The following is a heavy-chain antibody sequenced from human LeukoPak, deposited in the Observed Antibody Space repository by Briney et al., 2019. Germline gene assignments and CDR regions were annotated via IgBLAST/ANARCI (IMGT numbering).Heavy chain of an antibody. D-gene: IGHD6-19*01. Sequence: GGSLRLSCAASGFTFSSYAMHWVRQAPGKGLEWVAVISYDGSNKYYADSVKGRFTISRDNSKNTLYLQMNSLRAEDTAVYYCARAVAGTSGYSSGWGQGTLVTVSS. CDR1: GFTFSSYA. CDR2: ISYDGSNK. J-gene: IGHJ4*02. CDR3: ARAVAGTSGYSSG. V-gene: IGHV3-30*04.